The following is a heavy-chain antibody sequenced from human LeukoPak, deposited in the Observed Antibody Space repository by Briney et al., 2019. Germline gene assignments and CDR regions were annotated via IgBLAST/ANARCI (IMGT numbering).Heavy chain of an antibody. CDR3: VGGSYPLEY. J-gene: IGHJ4*02. CDR1: GGSFSGYY. V-gene: IGHV4-34*09. CDR2: TYYSGST. D-gene: IGHD1-26*01. Sequence: PSETLSLTCAVYGGSFSGYYWNWIRQPPGKGLECIGFTYYSGSTHYNPSLESRVTISVDTSENQLSLKLNSVTAADTAVYYCVGGSYPLEYWGQGTLVTVSS.